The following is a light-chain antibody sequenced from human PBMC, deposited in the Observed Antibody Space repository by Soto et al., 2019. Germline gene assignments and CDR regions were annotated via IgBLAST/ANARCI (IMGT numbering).Light chain of an antibody. J-gene: IGKJ4*01. CDR2: GAS. CDR3: QQYNNWPQT. CDR1: QSVSSS. V-gene: IGKV3-15*01. Sequence: IVFKQSPATPSVTPGERATLSSRPRQSVSSSFAWYQQKAGQAPRLVIYGASTRATGIPGRFSGSGSGTEVTLTISSLQSEDFAVYYCQQYNNWPQTCGEGTKVDIK.